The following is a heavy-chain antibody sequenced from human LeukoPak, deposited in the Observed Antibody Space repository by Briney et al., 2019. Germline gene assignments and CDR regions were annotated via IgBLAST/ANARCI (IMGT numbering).Heavy chain of an antibody. J-gene: IGHJ3*01. V-gene: IGHV4-59*08. CDR3: ARRWVYDKRAFDA. D-gene: IGHD3-16*01. Sequence: SETLSLTCTVSGGSISGTYYWSWIRQPPGKGLEWIGYIYYTGTTDSNPSLKSRVTISLDTSKNQFSLNLSSVTAADTAVYYCARRWVYDKRAFDAWGQGTMVTVS. CDR1: GGSISGTYY. CDR2: IYYTGTT.